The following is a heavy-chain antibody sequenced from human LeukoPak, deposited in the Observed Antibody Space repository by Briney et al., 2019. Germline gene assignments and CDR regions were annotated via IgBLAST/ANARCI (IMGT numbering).Heavy chain of an antibody. CDR1: GFTFSSCA. Sequence: PGGSLILSCAASGFTFSSCAMGWVRQAPGKGLEWVSAISGSGGSTYYADSVKGRFTISRDNSKNTLYLQMNSLRADDTAVYYCAKAYHFDWLLFGFDPWGQGTLVTVSS. V-gene: IGHV3-23*01. J-gene: IGHJ5*02. CDR2: ISGSGGST. CDR3: AKAYHFDWLLFGFDP. D-gene: IGHD3-9*01.